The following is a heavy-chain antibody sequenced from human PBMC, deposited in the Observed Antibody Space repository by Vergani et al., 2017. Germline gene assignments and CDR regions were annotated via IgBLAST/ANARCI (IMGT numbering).Heavy chain of an antibody. D-gene: IGHD3-10*01. Sequence: EVQLLQSEGAVVQPGGSLRLSCVASGFTFSSHAMSWVRQGHGQGLEWVSSIKTPGASTHYAVTVKGRFTIPRDNSKNTPYLQMNRLGVEDTAVYYCGGGRGKYDWGQETLVTVSS. CDR3: GGGRGKYD. V-gene: IGHV3-23*01. J-gene: IGHJ4*02. CDR1: GFTFSSHA. CDR2: IKTPGAST.